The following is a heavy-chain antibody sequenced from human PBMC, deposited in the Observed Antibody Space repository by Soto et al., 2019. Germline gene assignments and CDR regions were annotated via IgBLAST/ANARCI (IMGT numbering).Heavy chain of an antibody. D-gene: IGHD2-2*01. Sequence: SETLSLTCTVSGGSISSGDHYWSWIRQPPGKGLEWIGYIYYSGSTYYNPSLKSRVTISVDTSKNQFSLKLSSVTAADTAVYYCARGAIVLVPAAMPDYYYGMDVWGQGTTVTVSS. J-gene: IGHJ6*02. CDR1: GGSISSGDHY. V-gene: IGHV4-30-4*01. CDR2: IYYSGST. CDR3: ARGAIVLVPAAMPDYYYGMDV.